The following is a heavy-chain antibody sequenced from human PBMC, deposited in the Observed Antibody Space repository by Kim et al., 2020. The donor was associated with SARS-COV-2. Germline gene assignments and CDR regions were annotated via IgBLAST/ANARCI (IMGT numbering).Heavy chain of an antibody. CDR3: ARGVVVSATFYH. Sequence: SETLSLFCTVSGGSISSSTYYWGWIRQPPGKGLEWIGSIYYSGSTYYNPSLKGRLTISVDTSKNQVSLKLSSVTAADTAVYYCARGVVVSATFYHWGQGTLVTVSS. J-gene: IGHJ4*02. CDR2: IYYSGST. V-gene: IGHV4-39*01. CDR1: GGSISSSTYY. D-gene: IGHD2-21*02.